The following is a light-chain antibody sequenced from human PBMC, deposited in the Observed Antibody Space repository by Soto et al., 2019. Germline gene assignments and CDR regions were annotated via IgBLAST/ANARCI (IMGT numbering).Light chain of an antibody. J-gene: IGLJ2*01. Sequence: QSALTQPASVSGSPGQSITISCTGTSSDVGGYNYVSWYQQHPGKAPKLMIYEVSNRPSRISNRFSGSKSGNTASLTISGLQAEDESDYYCSSYTSDSVLFGGGTQLTVL. CDR2: EVS. V-gene: IGLV2-14*01. CDR3: SSYTSDSVL. CDR1: SSDVGGYNY.